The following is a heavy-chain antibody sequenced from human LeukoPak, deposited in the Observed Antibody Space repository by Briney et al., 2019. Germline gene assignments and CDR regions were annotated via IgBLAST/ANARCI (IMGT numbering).Heavy chain of an antibody. CDR2: IYYGGRT. J-gene: IGHJ4*02. D-gene: IGHD6-19*01. CDR3: ARDGPYSGYYFDY. Sequence: SETLSLTCTVSGGSISSSTYYWGWIRQPPGKGLEWIGSIYYGGRTYYNPSLKSRVTISVDTPKNQFSLKLTSVTAADTAVYYCARDGPYSGYYFDYWGQGTLVTVSS. V-gene: IGHV4-39*07. CDR1: GGSISSSTYY.